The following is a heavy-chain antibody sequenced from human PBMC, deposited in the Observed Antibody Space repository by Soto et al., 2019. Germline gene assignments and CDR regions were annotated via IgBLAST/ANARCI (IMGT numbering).Heavy chain of an antibody. J-gene: IGHJ4*02. CDR1: GSTFTSSA. Sequence: ASVKVSCKASGSTFTSSAMHWVRRAPGERLEWMGWINAGNGNTKYSQKFQGRVTITRDTSASTAYMELSSLRSEDTAVYYCFLSGWSPQGDIDYWGQRTLGT. V-gene: IGHV1-3*01. D-gene: IGHD6-19*01. CDR2: INAGNGNT. CDR3: FLSGWSPQGDIDY.